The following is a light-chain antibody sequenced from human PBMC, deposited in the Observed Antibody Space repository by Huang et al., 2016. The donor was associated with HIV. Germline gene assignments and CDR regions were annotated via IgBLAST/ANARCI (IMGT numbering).Light chain of an antibody. CDR1: ESLVYSDGNTY. CDR2: KVS. CDR3: MQGSHWPPT. Sequence: DVVMTQSPLSLPVTLGQPASISCRSSESLVYSDGNTYLNWFQKSPGQSPRCLIYKVSIRDSGVPDRFSGSGSGTNFTLKISRVQAEDVAIYYCMQGSHWPPTFGPGTKVDFK. J-gene: IGKJ3*01. V-gene: IGKV2-30*01.